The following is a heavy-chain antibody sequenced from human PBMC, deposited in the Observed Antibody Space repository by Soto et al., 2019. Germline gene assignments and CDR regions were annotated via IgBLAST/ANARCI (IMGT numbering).Heavy chain of an antibody. V-gene: IGHV4-59*11. J-gene: IGHJ4*02. CDR2: IYYTGTT. CDR3: ARANWYSEY. Sequence: QVHLQESGPGLVKPSETLSLTCTVSGGSINNHYWSWIRQPPGKGLEWIGYIYYTGTTNYNPSLKCRGTMSVDTSKNQFSLNLTSLTAADRAIYYCARANWYSEYWGQSTLITVSS. D-gene: IGHD7-27*01. CDR1: GGSINNHY.